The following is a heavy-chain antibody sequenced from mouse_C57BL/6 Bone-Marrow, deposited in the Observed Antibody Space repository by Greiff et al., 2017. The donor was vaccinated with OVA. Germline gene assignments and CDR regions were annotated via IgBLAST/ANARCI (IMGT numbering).Heavy chain of an antibody. Sequence: QVQLQQSGAELVRPGSSVKLSCKASGYTFTSYWMHWVKQRPIQGLEWIGNIDPSDSETHYNQKFKDKATLTVDKSSSTAYMQLSSLTSEDSAVYYCARSGLITTVVDWYFDVWGTGTTVTVSS. CDR2: IDPSDSET. J-gene: IGHJ1*03. CDR1: GYTFTSYW. V-gene: IGHV1-52*01. CDR3: ARSGLITTVVDWYFDV. D-gene: IGHD1-1*01.